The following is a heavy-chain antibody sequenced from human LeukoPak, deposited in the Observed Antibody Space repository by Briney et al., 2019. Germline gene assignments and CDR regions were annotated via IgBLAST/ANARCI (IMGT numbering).Heavy chain of an antibody. J-gene: IGHJ4*02. Sequence: GGSLRLSCAASGFTFSSYAMSWVRQAPGKGLEWVSAISGSGGSTYYADSVKGRFTISRDNSKNALYLQMDSLRAEDTAVYYCAKDRGQGVVDYWGQGTLVTVSS. CDR1: GFTFSSYA. D-gene: IGHD3-10*01. CDR2: ISGSGGST. V-gene: IGHV3-23*01. CDR3: AKDRGQGVVDY.